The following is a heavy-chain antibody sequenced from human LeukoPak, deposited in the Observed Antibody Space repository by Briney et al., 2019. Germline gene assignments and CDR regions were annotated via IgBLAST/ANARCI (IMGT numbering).Heavy chain of an antibody. J-gene: IGHJ4*02. Sequence: GGSLRLSCAASGFTFSSYAMSWVRQAPGKGLEWVSAISGSGGSTYYADSVKGRFTISRDNSKNTLYLQMNSLRAEDSAVYYCAKGVVLWFGELFDYWGQGTLVTVSS. V-gene: IGHV3-23*01. CDR3: AKGVVLWFGELFDY. CDR1: GFTFSSYA. CDR2: ISGSGGST. D-gene: IGHD3-10*01.